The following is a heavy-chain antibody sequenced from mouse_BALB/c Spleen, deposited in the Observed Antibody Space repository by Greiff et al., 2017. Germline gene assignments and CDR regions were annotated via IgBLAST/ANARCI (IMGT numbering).Heavy chain of an antibody. CDR1: GYTFTDYN. CDR2: IYPYNGGT. Sequence: VQLKESGPELVKPGASVKISCTASGYTFTDYNMHWVKQSPGKSLEWIGCIYPYNGGTGYNQKFKSKATLTEDTSSSTAYMELRSLTSEDSAVYYCTWHYSYALDYWGQGTTVTVSS. CDR3: TWHYSYALDY. J-gene: IGHJ4*01. V-gene: IGHV1S29*02. D-gene: IGHD2-12*01.